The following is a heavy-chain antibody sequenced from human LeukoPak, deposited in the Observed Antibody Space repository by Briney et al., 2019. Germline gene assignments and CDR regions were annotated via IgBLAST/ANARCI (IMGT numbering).Heavy chain of an antibody. CDR2: ISGSGGTT. V-gene: IGHV3-23*01. CDR1: GFTFSSYA. Sequence: GGSLRLSCAASGFTFSSYAMSWVRQAPGKGLEWVSAISGSGGTTYYADSVKGRFTISRDNSKNTLYLQMNSLRAEDTAVYYCAKGSVRYYYYMDVWGKGTTVTISS. D-gene: IGHD3-10*01. CDR3: AKGSVRYYYYMDV. J-gene: IGHJ6*03.